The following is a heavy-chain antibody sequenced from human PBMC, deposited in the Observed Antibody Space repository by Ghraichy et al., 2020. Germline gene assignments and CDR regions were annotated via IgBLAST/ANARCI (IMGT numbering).Heavy chain of an antibody. J-gene: IGHJ5*02. CDR2: IYYSGST. D-gene: IGHD2-8*01. CDR1: GGSISSYY. CDR3: ARHGGGGYCTNGVCYSQNWFDP. Sequence: SQTLSLTCTVSGGSISSYYWSWIRQPPGKGLEWIGYIYYSGSTNYNPSLKSRVTISVDTSKNQFSLKLSSVTAADTAMYYCARHGGGGYCTNGVCYSQNWFDPWGQGTLVTVSS. V-gene: IGHV4-59*08.